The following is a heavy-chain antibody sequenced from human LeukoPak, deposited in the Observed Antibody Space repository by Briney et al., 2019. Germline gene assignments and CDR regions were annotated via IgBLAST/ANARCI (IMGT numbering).Heavy chain of an antibody. CDR1: GYTFTSYD. D-gene: IGHD6-13*01. Sequence: ASVKVSCKASGYTFTSYDINWVRQATGQGLEWMGWMNPNGGNTGYAQKFQGRVTMTRNTSISTAYMELSSLRSEDTAVYYCARGYSSGWYDGPYYYYGMDVWGQGTTVTVSS. CDR2: MNPNGGNT. J-gene: IGHJ6*02. V-gene: IGHV1-8*01. CDR3: ARGYSSGWYDGPYYYYGMDV.